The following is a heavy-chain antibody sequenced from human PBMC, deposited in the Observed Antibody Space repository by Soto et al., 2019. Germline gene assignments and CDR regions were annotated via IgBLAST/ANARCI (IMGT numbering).Heavy chain of an antibody. V-gene: IGHV1-69*12. CDR3: ARDLGSGYDAGDY. CDR1: GDIFSGYS. CDR2: ILPIFGTT. J-gene: IGHJ4*02. Sequence: QVQLVQSGAEVKKPGSSVKVSCKTSGDIFSGYSISWVRQAPGQGLEWMGGILPIFGTTNYAQRFHGRVTITADQSTSTVYIELYSLKSEDTDGYYCARDLGSGYDAGDYWGQGTPVTVSS. D-gene: IGHD5-12*01.